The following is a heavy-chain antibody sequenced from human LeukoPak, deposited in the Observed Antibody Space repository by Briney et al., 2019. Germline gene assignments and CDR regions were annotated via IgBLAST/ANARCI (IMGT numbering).Heavy chain of an antibody. CDR2: IYPIDSDT. Sequence: NVSCKTSGYSFTTYWIGWVRQMPGKGLEWMGIIYPIDSDTKYSPSFQGQVTISADKSISTAYLQWTSLKASDTAVYYCARGGWLDDYWGQGTLVTVSS. CDR1: GYSFTTYW. V-gene: IGHV5-51*01. D-gene: IGHD6-19*01. J-gene: IGHJ4*02. CDR3: ARGGWLDDY.